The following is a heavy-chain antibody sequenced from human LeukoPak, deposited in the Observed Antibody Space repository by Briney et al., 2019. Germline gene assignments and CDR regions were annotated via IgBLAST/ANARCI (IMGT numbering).Heavy chain of an antibody. J-gene: IGHJ6*03. Sequence: ASVKVSCKASGYTFTSYDINWVRQATGQGLEWMGWMNPNSGNTGYAQKFQGRVTITRNTSISTAYMDLSSLRSDDTAVYYCARRAVAYYYYYYMDVWGKGATVTVSS. D-gene: IGHD6-19*01. CDR3: ARRAVAYYYYYYMDV. CDR1: GYTFTSYD. CDR2: MNPNSGNT. V-gene: IGHV1-8*03.